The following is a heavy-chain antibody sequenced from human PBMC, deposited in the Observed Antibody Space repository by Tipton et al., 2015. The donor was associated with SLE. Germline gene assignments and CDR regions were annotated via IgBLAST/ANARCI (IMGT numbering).Heavy chain of an antibody. CDR3: ARSNAFDI. CDR1: GYTFTSYS. CDR2: ISASNGDT. V-gene: IGHV1-18*01. J-gene: IGHJ3*02. Sequence: QVQLVQSGVEVKKPGASVKVSCKASGYTFTSYSITWVRQAPGQGLEWMGWISASNGDTNYAQKFQGRVTMTTDTSTNTAYMELRSLRSDDTAVYYCARSNAFDIWGQGTMATVSS.